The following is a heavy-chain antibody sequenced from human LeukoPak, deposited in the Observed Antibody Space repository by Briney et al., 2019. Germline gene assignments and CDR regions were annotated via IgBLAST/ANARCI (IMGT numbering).Heavy chain of an antibody. Sequence: GVSLRLSCAASGFTFTSYWMTWVRQAPGKGLEWVSSISSSSSYIYYADSVKGRFTISRDNAKNSLYLQINSLRAEDTAVYYYARGRYDSSGYYVDYWGQGTLVTVSS. J-gene: IGHJ4*02. CDR1: GFTFTSYW. V-gene: IGHV3-21*01. CDR3: ARGRYDSSGYYVDY. CDR2: ISSSSSYI. D-gene: IGHD3-22*01.